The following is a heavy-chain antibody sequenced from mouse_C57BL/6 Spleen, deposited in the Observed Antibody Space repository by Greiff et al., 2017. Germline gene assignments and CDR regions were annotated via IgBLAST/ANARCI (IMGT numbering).Heavy chain of an antibody. CDR1: GYTFTSYW. J-gene: IGHJ1*03. CDR3: ARSYGSPYWYLDD. D-gene: IGHD1-1*01. CDR2: IDPSDSYT. Sequence: VQLQQPGAELVKPGASVKLSCKASGYTFTSYWMQWVKQRPGQGLEWIGEIDPSDSYTNYNQKFKGKATLTVDTSSSTAYLQLSSLTSEDSAVYYCARSYGSPYWYLDDWGTGTTVTVSS. V-gene: IGHV1-50*01.